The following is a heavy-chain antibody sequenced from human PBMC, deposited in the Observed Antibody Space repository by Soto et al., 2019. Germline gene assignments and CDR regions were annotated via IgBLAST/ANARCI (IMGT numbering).Heavy chain of an antibody. CDR1: GFTFSSYG. CDR2: IWYDGSNK. V-gene: IGHV3-33*01. D-gene: IGHD2-2*01. CDR3: ARTSTGDAFDI. J-gene: IGHJ3*02. Sequence: QVQLVESGGGVVQPGRSLRLSCAASGFTFSSYGMHWVRQAPGKGLEWVAVIWYDGSNKYYADSVKGRFTISRDNSKNTVYLQMNSLRAEDTAVYYCARTSTGDAFDIWGQGTMVTVSS.